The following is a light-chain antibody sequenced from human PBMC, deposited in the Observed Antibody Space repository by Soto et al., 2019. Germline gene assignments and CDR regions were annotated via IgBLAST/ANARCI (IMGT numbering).Light chain of an antibody. CDR2: DAS. CDR1: QSVTSN. V-gene: IGKV3-15*01. CDR3: QQYNKWPGT. J-gene: IGKJ1*01. Sequence: EIVLTQTPGTLSSSPGERTTLSCRASQSVTSNYLAWYQQKRGLPPRLLIYDASTRATGIPARFSGSGSGTDFTLTISRLQSQDFAVYYFQQYNKWPGTIGQGTKVDIK.